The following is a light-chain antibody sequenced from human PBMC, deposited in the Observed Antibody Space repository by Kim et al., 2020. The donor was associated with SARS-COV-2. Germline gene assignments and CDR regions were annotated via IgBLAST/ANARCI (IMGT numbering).Light chain of an antibody. CDR2: DVI. Sequence: GQSVNISCSGTSYDVGAYNYVSWYQQHPGKVPKLMIYDVIKRPSGVPDRFSGSKSGNTASLTISGLQADDEADYYCCAYAATYTWVFGGGTKLTVL. CDR1: SYDVGAYNY. J-gene: IGLJ3*02. V-gene: IGLV2-11*03. CDR3: CAYAATYTWV.